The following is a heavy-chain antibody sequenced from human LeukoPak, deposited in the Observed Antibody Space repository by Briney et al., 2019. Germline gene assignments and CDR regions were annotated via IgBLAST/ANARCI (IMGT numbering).Heavy chain of an antibody. CDR1: GFTFSSYS. CDR3: ARSSSSSGAFDI. J-gene: IGHJ3*02. V-gene: IGHV3-21*04. Sequence: GGSLRLSCAASGFTFSSYSMNWVRQAPGKGLEWVSSISSSSSYIYYADSVKGRFTISRDNAKNSLYLQMNSLRAEDTAVYYCARSSSSSGAFDIWGQGTMVTVSS. D-gene: IGHD6-6*01. CDR2: ISSSSSYI.